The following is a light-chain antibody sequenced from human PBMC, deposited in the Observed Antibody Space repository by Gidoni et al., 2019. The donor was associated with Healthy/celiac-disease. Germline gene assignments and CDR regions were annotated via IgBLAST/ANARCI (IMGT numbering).Light chain of an antibody. Sequence: DIQLTQSPSSLSASVGDRVTITCRASQSISSYLNWYQQKPGKAPKLLIYAASSLQSGVPSRFSGSGSGTDCTLTISSLQPEDFATYYCQQSYSTLPYTFGQXTKLEIK. CDR3: QQSYSTLPYT. V-gene: IGKV1-39*01. CDR1: QSISSY. CDR2: AAS. J-gene: IGKJ2*01.